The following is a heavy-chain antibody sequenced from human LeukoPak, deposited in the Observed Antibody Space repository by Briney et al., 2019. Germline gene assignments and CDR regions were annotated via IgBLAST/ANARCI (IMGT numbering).Heavy chain of an antibody. Sequence: GGSLRLSCTVSGFTFGDHAMSWVRQAPGKGLEWVGFIKSKTYGGTTEYAASVKGRFIISRDDSTSIAYLQMNSLKTEDTAVYYCTRGPIQLWLYHGMDVWGQGTTVTVSS. CDR3: TRGPIQLWLYHGMDV. D-gene: IGHD5-18*01. CDR2: IKSKTYGGTT. J-gene: IGHJ6*02. CDR1: GFTFGDHA. V-gene: IGHV3-49*04.